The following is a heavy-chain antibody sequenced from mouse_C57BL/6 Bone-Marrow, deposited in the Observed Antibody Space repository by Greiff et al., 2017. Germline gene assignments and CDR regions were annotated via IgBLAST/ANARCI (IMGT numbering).Heavy chain of an antibody. Sequence: ESGPGLVKPSQSLSLTCSVTGYSITSGYYWNWIRQFPGNKLEWMGYISYDGSNNYNPSLKNRISITRDTSTNQCFLKLNSVTTEDTATYYCARARAYWGQGTLVTVSA. J-gene: IGHJ3*01. CDR1: GYSITSGYY. V-gene: IGHV3-6*01. CDR3: ARARAY. CDR2: ISYDGSN.